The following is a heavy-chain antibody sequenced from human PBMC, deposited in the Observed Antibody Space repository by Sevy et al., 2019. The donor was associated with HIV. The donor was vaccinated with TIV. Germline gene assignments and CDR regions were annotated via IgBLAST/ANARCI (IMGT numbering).Heavy chain of an antibody. CDR1: GFTFSTYA. CDR3: ARGLLARPRGDYWYFDL. Sequence: GGSLRLSCTASGFTFSTYAMSWVRQAPGKGLEWVSGISGSASTTYYGGAAYYADSVQGRFTITRANAKNTLYLEMNSLRDEDSAVFTCARGLLARPRGDYWYFDLWGRGTLVTVSS. V-gene: IGHV3-23*01. D-gene: IGHD6-6*01. CDR2: ISGSASTTYYGGAA. J-gene: IGHJ2*01.